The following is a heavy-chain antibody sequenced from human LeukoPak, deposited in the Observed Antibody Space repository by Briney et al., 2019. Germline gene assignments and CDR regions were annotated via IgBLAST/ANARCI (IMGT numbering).Heavy chain of an antibody. J-gene: IGHJ4*02. D-gene: IGHD3-22*01. CDR1: ESTLSSYA. V-gene: IGHV3-23*01. CDR3: AKAVDGRGYYFERGADF. Sequence: GGSLRLSCAASESTLSSYAMSWVCQAPGKGLEWVSSISGNGAHSYYADSVKGRFTISRDFSRNAVYLQMSSLRVEDTAEYCAKAVDGRGYYFERGADFWGQGTMVTVSS. CDR2: ISGNGAHS.